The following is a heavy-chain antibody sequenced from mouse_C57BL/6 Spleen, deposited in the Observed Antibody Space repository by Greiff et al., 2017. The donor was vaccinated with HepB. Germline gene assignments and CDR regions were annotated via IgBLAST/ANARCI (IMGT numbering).Heavy chain of an antibody. CDR2: IYPRSGNT. J-gene: IGHJ3*01. V-gene: IGHV1-81*01. Sequence: VKLQESGAELARPGASVKLSCKASGYTFTSYGISWVKQRTGQGLEWIGEIYPRSGNTYYNEKFKGKATLTADKSSSTAYMELRSLTSEDSAVYFCARSGYDYPWFAYWGQGTLVTVSA. D-gene: IGHD2-4*01. CDR3: ARSGYDYPWFAY. CDR1: GYTFTSYG.